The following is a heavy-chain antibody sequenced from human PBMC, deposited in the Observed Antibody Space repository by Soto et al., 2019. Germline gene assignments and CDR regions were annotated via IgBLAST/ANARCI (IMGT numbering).Heavy chain of an antibody. J-gene: IGHJ4*02. CDR2: ISYDGSNK. Sequence: GGSLRLSCAASGFTFSSYAMHWVRQAPGKGLEWVAVISYDGSNKYYADSVKGRFTISRDNSKNTLYLQMNSLRAEDTAVYYCARGTYDSSGYYNDYWGQGTLVTVSS. CDR3: ARGTYDSSGYYNDY. CDR1: GFTFSSYA. V-gene: IGHV3-30-3*01. D-gene: IGHD3-22*01.